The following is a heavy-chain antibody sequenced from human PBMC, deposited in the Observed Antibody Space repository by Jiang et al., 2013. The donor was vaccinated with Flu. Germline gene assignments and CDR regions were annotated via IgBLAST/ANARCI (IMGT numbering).Heavy chain of an antibody. CDR1: GYSFTNYW. D-gene: IGHD6-13*01. V-gene: IGHV5-51*01. CDR2: IYPANSDT. J-gene: IGHJ4*02. Sequence: GAEVKKPGESLKISCKGSGYSFTNYWIAWVRQMPGKGLEWMGIIYPANSDTRYSPSFQGQVTISADKSIGTAYLQWSSLKASDTAMYYCARVREIAAASGHYFHFWGQ. CDR3: ARVREIAAASGHYFHF.